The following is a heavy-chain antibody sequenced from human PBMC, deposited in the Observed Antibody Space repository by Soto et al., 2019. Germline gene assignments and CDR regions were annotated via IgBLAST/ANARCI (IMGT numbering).Heavy chain of an antibody. J-gene: IGHJ6*02. V-gene: IGHV1-69*13. CDR2: IIPIFGTA. CDR3: ARDRQEITIFGVVTSHHYYGMDV. CDR1: GGTFSSYA. D-gene: IGHD3-3*01. Sequence: ASVKVSCKASGGTFSSYAISWVRQAPGQGLEWMRGIIPIFGTANYAQKFQGRVTITADESTSTAYMELSSLRSEDTAVYYCARDRQEITIFGVVTSHHYYGMDVWGQGTTVTV.